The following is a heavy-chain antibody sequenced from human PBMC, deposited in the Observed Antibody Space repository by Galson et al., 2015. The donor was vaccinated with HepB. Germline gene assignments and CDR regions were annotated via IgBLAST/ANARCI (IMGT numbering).Heavy chain of an antibody. V-gene: IGHV3-7*01. J-gene: IGHJ4*02. CDR1: GFTFSSYW. CDR2: IKQDGSEK. Sequence: SLRLSCAASGFTFSSYWMSWVRQAPGKGLEWVANIKQDGSEKYYVDSVKGRFTISRDNAKNSLYLQMNSLRAEDTAVYYCARKGRLVVGRPFAYWGQGTLVTVSS. D-gene: IGHD2-2*01. CDR3: ARKGRLVVGRPFAY.